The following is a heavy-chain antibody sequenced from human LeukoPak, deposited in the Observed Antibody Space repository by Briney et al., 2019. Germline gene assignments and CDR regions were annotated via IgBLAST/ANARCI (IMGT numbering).Heavy chain of an antibody. CDR3: ARDISKPLNDAFDI. V-gene: IGHV4-39*07. J-gene: IGHJ3*02. CDR1: GGSISSSSYY. Sequence: PSETLSLTCTVSGGSISSSSYYWGWIRQPPGKGLEWIGSIYYSGSTYYNPSLKSRVTISVDTSKNQFSLKLSSVTAADTAVYYCARDISKPLNDAFDIWGQGTMVTVSS. CDR2: IYYSGST. D-gene: IGHD3-3*02.